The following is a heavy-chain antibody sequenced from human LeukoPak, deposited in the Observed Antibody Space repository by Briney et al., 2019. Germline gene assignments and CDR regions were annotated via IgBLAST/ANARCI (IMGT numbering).Heavy chain of an antibody. CDR2: ISHSGST. D-gene: IGHD6-13*01. V-gene: IGHV4-34*01. Sequence: SETLSLTCAVYGGSFSGYYWSWIRQPPGKGLEWIGEISHSGSTNYNPSLKSRVTISVDTSKNQFSLKLSSVTAADTAVYYCARVYDPYSSWYFLYYFDYWGQGTLVTVSS. CDR1: GGSFSGYY. CDR3: ARVYDPYSSWYFLYYFDY. J-gene: IGHJ4*02.